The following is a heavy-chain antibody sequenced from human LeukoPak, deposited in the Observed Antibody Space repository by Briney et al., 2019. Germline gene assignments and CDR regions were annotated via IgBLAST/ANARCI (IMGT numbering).Heavy chain of an antibody. CDR2: ISGGGGRT. D-gene: IGHD3-16*01. CDR3: AKNREYSYVYDAFDI. V-gene: IGHV3-23*01. Sequence: GGAPRLSCAASVFTFCNDAMTWVRYACGNGPDCDLAISGGGGRTYCAATAKGLLTIYRDNSRDPLYLQMNTLRAEDPVVYYCAKNREYSYVYDAFDIWGQGTLVTASS. J-gene: IGHJ3*02. CDR1: VFTFCNDA.